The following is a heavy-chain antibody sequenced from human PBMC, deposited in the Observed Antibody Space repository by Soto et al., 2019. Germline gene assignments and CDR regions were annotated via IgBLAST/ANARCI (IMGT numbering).Heavy chain of an antibody. D-gene: IGHD1-26*01. Sequence: SETLSLTCAVSGYSISSGYYWGWIRQPPGKGLEWIGSIYHSGSTYYNPSLKSRVTISVDTSKNQFSLKLSSVTAADTAVYYCAREEGSYYDFDISGQGTMVTVSS. CDR2: IYHSGST. CDR1: GYSISSGYY. CDR3: AREEGSYYDFDI. J-gene: IGHJ3*02. V-gene: IGHV4-38-2*02.